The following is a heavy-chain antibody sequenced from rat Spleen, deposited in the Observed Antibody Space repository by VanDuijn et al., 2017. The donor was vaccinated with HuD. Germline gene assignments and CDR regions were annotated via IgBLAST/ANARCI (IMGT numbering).Heavy chain of an antibody. Sequence: EVQLQESGPGLVKPSQSLSLTCSVTGFSITTHYWDWVRKFPGNKMEWIGHITYSGSTTYNPSLKSRISITRDTSKNQFFLQLNSVTTEDTATYYCARWSYYYGGDDYWGQGVMVTVSS. V-gene: IGHV3-1*01. CDR2: ITYSGST. CDR3: ARWSYYYGGDDY. J-gene: IGHJ2*01. D-gene: IGHD1-1*01. CDR1: GFSITTHY.